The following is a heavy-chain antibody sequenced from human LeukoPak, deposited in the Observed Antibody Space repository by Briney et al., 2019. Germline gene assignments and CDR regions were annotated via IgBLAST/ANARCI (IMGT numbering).Heavy chain of an antibody. CDR3: AREISAAGAAFDP. Sequence: ASVKVSCKASGYTFTSYYMHWVRQAPGQGLEWMGWINPNSGGTNYAQKFQGRVTMTRDTSISTAYMELSRLRSDDTAVYYCAREISAAGAAFDPWGQGTLVTVSS. V-gene: IGHV1-2*02. CDR2: INPNSGGT. J-gene: IGHJ5*02. D-gene: IGHD6-13*01. CDR1: GYTFTSYY.